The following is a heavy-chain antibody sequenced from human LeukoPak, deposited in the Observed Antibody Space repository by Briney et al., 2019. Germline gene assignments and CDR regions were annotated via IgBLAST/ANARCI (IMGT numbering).Heavy chain of an antibody. Sequence: ASVKVSCKASGGTFSSYAISWVRQAPGQGLEWMGRIIPILGIANYAQKFQGRVTITADKSTSTAYMELSSLRSEDTAVYYCARSGSRWELLNWFDPWGQGTLVTVSS. D-gene: IGHD1-26*01. CDR2: IIPILGIA. CDR3: ARSGSRWELLNWFDP. J-gene: IGHJ5*02. V-gene: IGHV1-69*04. CDR1: GGTFSSYA.